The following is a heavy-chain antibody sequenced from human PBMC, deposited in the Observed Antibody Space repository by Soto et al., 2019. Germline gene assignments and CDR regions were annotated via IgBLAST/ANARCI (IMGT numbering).Heavy chain of an antibody. D-gene: IGHD7-27*01. V-gene: IGHV3-23*01. J-gene: IGHJ2*01. CDR2: ISGSGGST. CDR3: ATPTGDRSWYFDL. Sequence: EVQLLESGGGLVQPGGSLRLSCAASGFTFSSYAMSWVRQAPGKGLEWVSAISGSGGSTYYADSVKGRFTISRDNSKNTLYLQLNSLSADDTAVYYSATPTGDRSWYFDLCGRGTLVTVSS. CDR1: GFTFSSYA.